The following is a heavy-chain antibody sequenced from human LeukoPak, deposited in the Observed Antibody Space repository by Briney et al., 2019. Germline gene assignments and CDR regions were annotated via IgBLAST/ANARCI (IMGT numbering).Heavy chain of an antibody. Sequence: AVKVSCKASVGTFSSYAISWVRPPPGQGGEWVGRVIPMLGRVNYAKKFQGRVKITADKSTSTAYMELSSLRSEDTAVYYCARDRDIWFGESNYYYYMDVWGKGTTVTVSS. CDR1: VGTFSSYA. D-gene: IGHD3-10*01. CDR2: VIPMLGRV. CDR3: ARDRDIWFGESNYYYYMDV. V-gene: IGHV1-69*04. J-gene: IGHJ6*03.